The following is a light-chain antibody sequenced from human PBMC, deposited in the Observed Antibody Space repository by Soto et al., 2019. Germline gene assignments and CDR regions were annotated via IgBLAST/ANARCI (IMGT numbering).Light chain of an antibody. V-gene: IGLV2-8*01. CDR1: SSDVGGFDY. J-gene: IGLJ2*01. CDR3: SSYAGSNLGV. Sequence: QSALTQPASVSGSPGQSITISCTGSSSDVGGFDYVSWYQQHPGKAPKLMIYDVSKRPSGVPDRFSGSKSGNTASLTVSGLQAEDEADYYCSSYAGSNLGVFGGGTKLTVL. CDR2: DVS.